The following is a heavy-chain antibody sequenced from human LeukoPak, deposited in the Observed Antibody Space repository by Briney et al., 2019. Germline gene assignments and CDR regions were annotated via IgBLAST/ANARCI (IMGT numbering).Heavy chain of an antibody. CDR2: IFPGDSDT. J-gene: IGHJ4*02. CDR3: ATSESQTRFDY. Sequence: GESLKISCKGSGYNFNTYWIGWVRQMPGKGLEWMGIIFPGDSDTSHSPSFQGQVTISADKSSNTAYPQWSSLKASDTAIYYCATSESQTRFDYWGQGTLVTVSS. V-gene: IGHV5-51*01. CDR1: GYNFNTYW. D-gene: IGHD1/OR15-1a*01.